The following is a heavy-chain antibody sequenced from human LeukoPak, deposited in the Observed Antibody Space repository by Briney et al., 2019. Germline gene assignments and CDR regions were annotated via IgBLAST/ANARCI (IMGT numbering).Heavy chain of an antibody. Sequence: GGSQRLSCAASGFTFDDYGMHWVRQAPGKGLEWVSLISGDGGSTYQADSVKGRFTICRDNSKNSLYLQMNSLRTEDTALYYCAKDMGGSGWNWASNWFDPWGQGTLVTVSS. CDR2: ISGDGGST. CDR3: AKDMGGSGWNWASNWFDP. J-gene: IGHJ5*02. V-gene: IGHV3-43*02. D-gene: IGHD6-19*01. CDR1: GFTFDDYG.